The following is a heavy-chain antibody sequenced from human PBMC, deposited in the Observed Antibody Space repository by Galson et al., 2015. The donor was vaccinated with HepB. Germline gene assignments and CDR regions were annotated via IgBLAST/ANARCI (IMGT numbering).Heavy chain of an antibody. CDR1: GFAFTTYL. D-gene: IGHD6-13*01. CDR2: IKQDGSEK. Sequence: SLGLSCAASGFAFTTYLMSWVRQAPGKGLEWVANIKQDGSEKYYVDSVKGRFTISRDNAKNSLYLHMESLRAEDTAVYYCARVGSSWYSYFDYWGQGTPVTVSS. J-gene: IGHJ4*02. CDR3: ARVGSSWYSYFDY. V-gene: IGHV3-7*01.